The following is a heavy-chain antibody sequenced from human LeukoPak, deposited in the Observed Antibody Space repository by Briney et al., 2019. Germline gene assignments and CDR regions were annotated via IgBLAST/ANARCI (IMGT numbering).Heavy chain of an antibody. J-gene: IGHJ4*02. V-gene: IGHV3-21*01. CDR3: ARDVRDGDSRPN. CDR1: GFTFSSYW. D-gene: IGHD2-21*01. CDR2: ISSSSSYI. Sequence: GGSLRLSCAASGFTFSSYWMSWVRQAPGKGLEWVSSISSSSSYIYYADSVKGRFTISRDNAKNSLYLQMNSLRAEDTAVYYCARDVRDGDSRPNWGQGTLVTVSS.